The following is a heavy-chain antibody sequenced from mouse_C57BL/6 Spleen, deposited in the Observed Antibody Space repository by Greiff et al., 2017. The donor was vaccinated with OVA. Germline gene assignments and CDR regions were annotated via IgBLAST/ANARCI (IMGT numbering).Heavy chain of an antibody. CDR2: IDPSASYT. V-gene: IGHV1-50*01. Sequence: QVQLQQPGAELVKPGASVKLSCKASGYTFTSYWMQWVKQRPGQGLEWIGEIDPSASYTNYNQKFKGKATLAVDTSSSTAYMQLSSLTSEDSAVYYCARWDYYGSSYDYWGQGTTLTVSS. CDR1: GYTFTSYW. J-gene: IGHJ2*01. CDR3: ARWDYYGSSYDY. D-gene: IGHD1-1*01.